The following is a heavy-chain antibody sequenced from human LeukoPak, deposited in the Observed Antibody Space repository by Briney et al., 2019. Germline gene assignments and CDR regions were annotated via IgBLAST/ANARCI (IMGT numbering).Heavy chain of an antibody. Sequence: GGSLRLSCTASGFTFSGYAMSWVRQAPGKGLEWVCVIRSKAYGGTTDYAASVKGRFTISRDDSKSVAYLQMNSLNTDDTALYYCTRYYYGSGSYYKFDSWGQGTLVTVSS. CDR1: GFTFSGYA. D-gene: IGHD3-10*01. CDR2: IRSKAYGGTT. CDR3: TRYYYGSGSYYKFDS. V-gene: IGHV3-49*04. J-gene: IGHJ4*02.